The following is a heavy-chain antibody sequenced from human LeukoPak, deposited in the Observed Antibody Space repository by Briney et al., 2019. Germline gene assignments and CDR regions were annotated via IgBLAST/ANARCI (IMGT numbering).Heavy chain of an antibody. CDR1: GYTFTSYG. CDR3: ARTSYSTTRYMDV. V-gene: IGHV1-46*01. D-gene: IGHD2/OR15-2a*01. J-gene: IGHJ6*03. CDR2: INPNGGGT. Sequence: ASVKVSCKASGYTFTSYGISWVRQAPGQGLEWMGIINPNGGGTIYAQKFQGRVTMTRDMSTSTVYMELSSLRSEDTAVYYCARTSYSTTRYMDVWGKGTTVTVSS.